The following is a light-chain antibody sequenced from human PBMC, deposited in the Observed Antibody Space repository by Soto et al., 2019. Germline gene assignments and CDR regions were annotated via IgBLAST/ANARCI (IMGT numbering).Light chain of an antibody. J-gene: IGKJ4*01. V-gene: IGKV3-15*01. CDR3: QQHYAWPLT. CDR2: RVS. CDR1: QSVSSN. Sequence: EIVMTQSPATLSVSPGERATLSCRASQSVSSNLAWYQQKPGQAPRLLIYRVSTRATGIPARFSGSGSGTEFTLTISSLQSEDFAVYYCQQHYAWPLTFGGGTKVGIK.